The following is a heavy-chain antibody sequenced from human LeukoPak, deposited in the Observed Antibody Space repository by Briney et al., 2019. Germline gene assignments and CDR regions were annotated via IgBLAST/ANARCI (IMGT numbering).Heavy chain of an antibody. Sequence: GRSLRLSCAASGFTFSSYAMHWVRQAPGKGLEWVAVISYDGSNKYYADSVKGRFTISRDNAKNSLYLQMNSLRAEDTAVYYCARDWSAYDFWSKDLDYWGQGTLVTVSS. V-gene: IGHV3-30-3*01. CDR2: ISYDGSNK. D-gene: IGHD3-3*01. CDR3: ARDWSAYDFWSKDLDY. J-gene: IGHJ4*02. CDR1: GFTFSSYA.